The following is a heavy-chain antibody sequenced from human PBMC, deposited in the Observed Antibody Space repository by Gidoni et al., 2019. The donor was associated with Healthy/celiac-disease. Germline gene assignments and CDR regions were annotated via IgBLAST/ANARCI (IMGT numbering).Heavy chain of an antibody. CDR1: GGSISSSSYY. CDR3: ARWGSTHEQRAFDI. CDR2: IYYSGST. V-gene: IGHV4-39*01. J-gene: IGHJ3*02. D-gene: IGHD6-25*01. Sequence: QLQLQESGPGLVKPSETLSRTCTVSGGSISSSSYYWGWIRQPPGKGLEWIGRIYYSGSTYYNPSLKSRVTISVDTSKNQFSLKLSSVTAADTAVYYCARWGSTHEQRAFDIWGQGTMVTVSS.